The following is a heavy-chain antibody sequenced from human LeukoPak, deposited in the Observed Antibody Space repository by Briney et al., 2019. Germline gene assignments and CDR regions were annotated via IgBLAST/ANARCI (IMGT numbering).Heavy chain of an antibody. J-gene: IGHJ4*02. D-gene: IGHD2-15*01. CDR1: GFTFSSHW. CDR2: IKQDGSEK. CDR3: ARGLVVVAATLGY. V-gene: IGHV3-7*01. Sequence: GGSLRLSCAASGFTFSSHWMSWVRQAPGKGLEWVANIKQDGSEKYYVDSVKGRFTISRDNAKNSLYLQMNSLRAEDTAVYYCARGLVVVAATLGYWGQGTLVAVSS.